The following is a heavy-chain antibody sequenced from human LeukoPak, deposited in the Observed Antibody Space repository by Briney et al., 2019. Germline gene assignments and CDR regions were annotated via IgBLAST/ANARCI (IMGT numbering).Heavy chain of an antibody. J-gene: IGHJ3*02. D-gene: IGHD1/OR15-1a*01. Sequence: SETLSLTCAVYGGSFSGYYWSWIRQPPGKGLEWIGEINHSGSTNYNPSLKSRVTISVDTSKNQFSLKLSYVTAADTAVYYCARLGLADEQDAFDIWGQGTMVTVSS. CDR2: INHSGST. V-gene: IGHV4-34*01. CDR3: ARLGLADEQDAFDI. CDR1: GGSFSGYY.